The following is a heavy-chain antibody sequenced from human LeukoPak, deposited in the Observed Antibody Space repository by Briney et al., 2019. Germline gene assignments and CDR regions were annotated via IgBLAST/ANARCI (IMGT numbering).Heavy chain of an antibody. J-gene: IGHJ4*02. CDR3: ARDLRLDGGY. Sequence: PGGSLRLSCAASGFSVSGNYMNWVRQAPGKGLEWVSVIYSGGNTDYADSVKGRFTVPRDNYKNTVYLQMNSLRAEDTAVYYCARDLRLDGGYWGQGTLVTVSS. D-gene: IGHD1-1*01. CDR1: GFSVSGNY. CDR2: IYSGGNT. V-gene: IGHV3-66*01.